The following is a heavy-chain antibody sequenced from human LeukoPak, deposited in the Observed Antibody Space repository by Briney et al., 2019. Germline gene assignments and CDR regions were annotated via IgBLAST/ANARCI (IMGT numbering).Heavy chain of an antibody. CDR2: IYYSGST. D-gene: IGHD3-10*02. Sequence: PSQTLSLTCTVSGGSISSGGYYWSWIRQHPGKGLEWIGYIYYSGSTYYNPSLKSRVTISVDTSKNQFSLKLSSVTAADTAVYYCARGGPRFGEYFDYWGQGTLVTVSS. J-gene: IGHJ4*02. CDR3: ARGGPRFGEYFDY. V-gene: IGHV4-31*03. CDR1: GGSISSGGYY.